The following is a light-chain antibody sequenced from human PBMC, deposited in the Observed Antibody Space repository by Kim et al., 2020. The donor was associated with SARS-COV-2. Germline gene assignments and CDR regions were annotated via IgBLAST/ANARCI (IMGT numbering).Light chain of an antibody. V-gene: IGLV2-8*01. CDR1: STYVGHYNY. CDR2: DVN. CDR3: SSYAGANNLV. J-gene: IGLJ2*01. Sequence: GQSVPISGTGTSTYVGHYNYIAWYQQLPGKAPKLMIYDVNRRPSGVPDRFSGSKSGNTASLTVSGLQAEDEANYYCSSYAGANNLVFGGGTQLTVL.